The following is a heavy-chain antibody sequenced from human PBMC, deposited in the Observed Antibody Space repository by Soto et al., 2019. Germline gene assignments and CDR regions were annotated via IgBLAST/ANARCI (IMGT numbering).Heavy chain of an antibody. CDR3: VSCRGQNRIFDY. V-gene: IGHV3-23*01. J-gene: IGHJ4*02. D-gene: IGHD3-10*01. CDR2: ISGSGGTA. CDR1: GFTFSSYA. Sequence: EVQLLESGGGSVQPGGSLRLSCAASGFTFSSYAMHWVRRPPGKGLDWVSSISGSGGTAYYADSVKGRFSISGDSLVSQLCLRISSLRAGAAAVHYFVSCRGQNRIFDYWGQGSLVTVSP.